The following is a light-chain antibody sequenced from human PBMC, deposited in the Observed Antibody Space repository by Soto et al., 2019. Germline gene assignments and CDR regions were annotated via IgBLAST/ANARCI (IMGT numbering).Light chain of an antibody. J-gene: IGKJ2*01. CDR3: QQYGSSPVYT. CDR2: GAS. CDR1: QSVSSSY. V-gene: IGKV3-20*01. Sequence: EIVLTQSPGTLSLSPGERATLSCRASQSVSSSYLAWYQQKPGQAPRLLIYGASSRTTGIPDRFSGSGSGTHFTLTTSRLEPEDFAVYYCQQYGSSPVYTFGQGTKLEIK.